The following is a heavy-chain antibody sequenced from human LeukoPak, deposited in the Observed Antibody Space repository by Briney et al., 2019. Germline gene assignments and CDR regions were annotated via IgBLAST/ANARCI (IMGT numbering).Heavy chain of an antibody. CDR2: IIPIFGTA. CDR1: GGTFSSYA. Sequence: SVKVSCKASGGTFSSYAISWVRQAPGQGLEWMGGIIPIFGTANYAQKFQGRVTITADESTSTAYMELSSLRSEDTAVYYCARVHGGLWGGDPRIYFWGQGTLVTVSS. CDR3: ARVHGGLWGGDPRIYF. J-gene: IGHJ4*02. D-gene: IGHD4/OR15-4a*01. V-gene: IGHV1-69*13.